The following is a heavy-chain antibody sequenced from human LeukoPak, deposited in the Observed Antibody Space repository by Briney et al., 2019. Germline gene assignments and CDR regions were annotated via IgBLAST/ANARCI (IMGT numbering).Heavy chain of an antibody. Sequence: GGSLRLSCAGSGFTFSSYAMSWVRQATGKGLEWVSNISGSGGAGTYYADSVKGRFTVSRDNSRNTLYLPMNSLRAEDTAVYYCVKDRGGSPFYGMDVWGQGTTVTFSS. CDR3: VKDRGGSPFYGMDV. J-gene: IGHJ6*02. CDR1: GFTFSSYA. V-gene: IGHV3-23*01. D-gene: IGHD1-26*01. CDR2: ISGSGGAGT.